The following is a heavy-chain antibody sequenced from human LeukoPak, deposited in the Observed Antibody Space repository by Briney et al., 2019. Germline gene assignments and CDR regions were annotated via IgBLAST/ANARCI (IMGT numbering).Heavy chain of an antibody. CDR3: ARDLSYGGNSGGLAYGMDV. Sequence: ASVKVSCKASGYTFTSYGISWVRQAPGQGLEWMGWISAYNGNTNYAQKLQGRVTMTTDTSTSTAYMELRSLRSDDTAVYYCARDLSYGGNSGGLAYGMDVWGQGTTVTVSS. CDR1: GYTFTSYG. V-gene: IGHV1-18*01. CDR2: ISAYNGNT. J-gene: IGHJ6*02. D-gene: IGHD4-23*01.